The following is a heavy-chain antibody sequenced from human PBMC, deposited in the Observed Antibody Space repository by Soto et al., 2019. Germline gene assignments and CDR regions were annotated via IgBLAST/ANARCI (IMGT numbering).Heavy chain of an antibody. CDR1: GGSFSGYY. CDR2: INHSGST. J-gene: IGHJ4*02. CDR3: ARGRSGYYYY. V-gene: IGHV4-34*01. D-gene: IGHD3-22*01. Sequence: QVQLQQWGAGLLKPSETLSLTCAVYGGSFSGYYWSWIRQPPGKGLEWIGEINHSGSTNYNPSLKSRVTISVDTSKNQFSQKLSSVTAADTAVYYCARGRSGYYYYWGQGTLVTVSS.